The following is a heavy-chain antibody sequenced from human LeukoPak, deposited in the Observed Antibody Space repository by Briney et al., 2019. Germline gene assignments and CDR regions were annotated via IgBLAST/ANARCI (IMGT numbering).Heavy chain of an antibody. CDR2: FYHSGST. J-gene: IGHJ4*02. D-gene: IGHD2-8*01. CDR1: GGSISSGGYY. V-gene: IGHV4-30-2*01. Sequence: SETLSLTCTVSGGSISSGGYYWNWIRQPPGKGLEWIGYFYHSGSTYYNPSLKSRVTISVDTSKNQFSLKLSSVTAADTAVYYCATLTARYCTNGVCYTSQNLDYWGQGTLVTVSS. CDR3: ATLTARYCTNGVCYTSQNLDY.